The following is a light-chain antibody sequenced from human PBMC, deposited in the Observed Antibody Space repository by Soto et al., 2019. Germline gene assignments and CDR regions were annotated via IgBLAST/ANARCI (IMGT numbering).Light chain of an antibody. CDR3: QQYGSSPIT. Sequence: EIVMTQSPATLSLSPGERATLSCRASQSVTSTYLAWYQQKPGQAPRLLIYGASSRATGIPDRFSGSGSGTDFTLTISRLEPEDFAVYYCQQYGSSPITFGQGTRLEIK. J-gene: IGKJ5*01. CDR2: GAS. V-gene: IGKV3-20*01. CDR1: QSVTSTY.